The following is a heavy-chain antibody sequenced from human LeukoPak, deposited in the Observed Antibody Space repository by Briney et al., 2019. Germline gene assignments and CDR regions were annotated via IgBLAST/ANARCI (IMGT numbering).Heavy chain of an antibody. Sequence: GGSLRLSCSASGFTFSSYAMHWVRQAPGKGLEYVSAISSNGGSTYYADSVKGRFTISRGNSKNTLYLQMNSLRAEDTAVYYCAKGLQRGFDHWGQGTLVTVSS. CDR3: AKGLQRGFDH. V-gene: IGHV3-64*04. CDR1: GFTFSSYA. J-gene: IGHJ4*02. CDR2: ISSNGGST. D-gene: IGHD4-11*01.